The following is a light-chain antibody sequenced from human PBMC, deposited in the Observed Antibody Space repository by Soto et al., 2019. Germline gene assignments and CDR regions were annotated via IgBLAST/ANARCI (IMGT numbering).Light chain of an antibody. CDR3: QQFASSPGFT. Sequence: EIVLTQSPGTLSLSPAERATLSCRASQTINNRYLAWYQQKPGQAPRLLIYGASSRATGIPDRFSGSGSGTDFTLTISRLEPEDFAVYYCQQFASSPGFTFGPGTKVDMK. CDR2: GAS. J-gene: IGKJ3*01. CDR1: QTINNRY. V-gene: IGKV3-20*01.